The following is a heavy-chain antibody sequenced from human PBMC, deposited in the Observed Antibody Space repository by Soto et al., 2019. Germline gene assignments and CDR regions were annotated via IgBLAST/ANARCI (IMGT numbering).Heavy chain of an antibody. J-gene: IGHJ4*02. V-gene: IGHV1-69*01. CDR2: IIPIFGTA. CDR3: ARGTESEYSSSSSFDY. Sequence: QVQLVQSGAEVKKPGSSVKVSCKASGGTFSSYAISWVRQAPGQGLEWMGGIIPIFGTANYAQKFQGRVTITADESTRTAYMELSSLRSEDTAVYYCARGTESEYSSSSSFDYWGQGTLVTVSS. CDR1: GGTFSSYA. D-gene: IGHD6-6*01.